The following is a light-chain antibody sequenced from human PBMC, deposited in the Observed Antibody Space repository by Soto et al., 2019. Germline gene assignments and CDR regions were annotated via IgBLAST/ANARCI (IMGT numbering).Light chain of an antibody. CDR2: GAS. V-gene: IGKV3-20*01. J-gene: IGKJ1*01. CDR3: QQYGRPWT. CDR1: QSVTSNA. Sequence: IVLTQSSATPSSSLVERALLSCGASQSVTSNALAWYQQKPGQAPRLLIYGASSRATGIPDRFSGSGSGTDFTLTISRLEPEDFAVYYCQQYGRPWTFGQGTKVDI.